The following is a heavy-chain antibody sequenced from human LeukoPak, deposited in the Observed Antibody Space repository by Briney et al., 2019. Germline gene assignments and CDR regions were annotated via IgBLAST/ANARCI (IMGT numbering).Heavy chain of an antibody. CDR2: ISWNSGSI. J-gene: IGHJ3*02. Sequence: PGRSLRLSCAASGFTFDDYAMHWVRHAPGKGLEWVSGISWNSGSIGYADSVKGRFTISRDNAKNSLYLQMNSLRAEDTALYYCAKDIGAIAVAGTRAFDIWGQGTMVTVSS. D-gene: IGHD6-19*01. CDR1: GFTFDDYA. CDR3: AKDIGAIAVAGTRAFDI. V-gene: IGHV3-9*01.